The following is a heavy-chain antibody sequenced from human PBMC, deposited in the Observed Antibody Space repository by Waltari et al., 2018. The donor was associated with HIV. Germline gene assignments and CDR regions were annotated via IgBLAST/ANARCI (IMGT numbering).Heavy chain of an antibody. CDR2: ISIYNGNT. V-gene: IGHV1-18*01. J-gene: IGHJ3*01. CDR1: GYIFIISV. Sequence: VQLVQSGAEVTNTGAPVKVHAWPSGYIFIISVVIWVRQAAGEGLEWMGWISIYNGNTNYAQNFQGRITMTMDTSTSTTYMELSSLRSEDTALYDCATSRCGGDCYGAFDLWGQGTRVTVSS. D-gene: IGHD2-21*02. CDR3: ATSRCGGDCYGAFDL.